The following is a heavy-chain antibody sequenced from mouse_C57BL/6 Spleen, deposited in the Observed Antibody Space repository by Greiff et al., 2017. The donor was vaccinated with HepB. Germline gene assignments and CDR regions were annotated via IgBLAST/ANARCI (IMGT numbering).Heavy chain of an antibody. CDR1: GYTFTSYW. J-gene: IGHJ2*01. Sequence: QVQLQQPGAELVKPGASVKLSCKASGYTFTSYWMQWVKQRPGQGLEWIGEIDPSDSYTNYNQKFKDKATLTVDTSSSTAYMQLSSLTSEDSAVYYCASRGNYDYWGQGTTLTVSS. CDR3: ASRGNYDY. V-gene: IGHV1-50*01. CDR2: IDPSDSYT. D-gene: IGHD3-3*01.